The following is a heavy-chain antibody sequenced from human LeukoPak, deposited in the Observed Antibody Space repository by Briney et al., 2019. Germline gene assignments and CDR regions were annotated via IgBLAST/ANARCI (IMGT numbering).Heavy chain of an antibody. CDR2: FDPEDGET. CDR3: AMPRYPDFWSGCKEYYFDY. J-gene: IGHJ4*02. Sequence: ASVKVSCKVSGYTLTELSMHWVRQAPGKGLEWMGGFDPEDGETIYAQKFQGRVTMTEDTSTDTAYMELSRLRSEDTAVYYCAMPRYPDFWSGCKEYYFDYWGQGTLVTVSS. D-gene: IGHD3-3*01. V-gene: IGHV1-24*01. CDR1: GYTLTELS.